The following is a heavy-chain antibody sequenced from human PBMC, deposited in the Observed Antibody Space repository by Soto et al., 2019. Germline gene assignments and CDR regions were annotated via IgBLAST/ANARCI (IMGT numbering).Heavy chain of an antibody. CDR2: MNPNSGNT. J-gene: IGHJ4*02. CDR3: AGKHSSSWRFDY. V-gene: IGHV1-8*02. Sequence: QVQLVQSGAEVKKPGASVKVSCKASGYTFTSYDINWVRQATGQGLEWMGWMNPNSGNTGNAQKFQGRVTMTRNTSISTAYMELSSLRSEDTAVYYCAGKHSSSWRFDYWGEGALVTVSS. D-gene: IGHD6-13*01. CDR1: GYTFTSYD.